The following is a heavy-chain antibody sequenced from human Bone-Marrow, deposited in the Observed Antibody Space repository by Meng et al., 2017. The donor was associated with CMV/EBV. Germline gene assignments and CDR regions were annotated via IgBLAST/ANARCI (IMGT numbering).Heavy chain of an antibody. CDR1: GFTFDDYA. CDR3: ARRLRLDLGDYYYYGMDV. V-gene: IGHV3-9*01. J-gene: IGHJ6*02. Sequence: SLKISCAASGFTFDDYAMHWVRQAPGKGLEWVSGISWNSGSIGYADSVKGRFTISRDNAKNSLYLQMNSLRAEDTALYYCARRLRLDLGDYYYYGMDVWGQGTTVTVSS. CDR2: ISWNSGSI. D-gene: IGHD1-26*01.